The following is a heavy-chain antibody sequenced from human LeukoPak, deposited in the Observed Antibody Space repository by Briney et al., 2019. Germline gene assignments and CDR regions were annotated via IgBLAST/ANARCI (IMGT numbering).Heavy chain of an antibody. Sequence: GASVKVSCKASGYTFSGYYMHWVRQAPGQGLEWMGWINPNSGGTNYAQKFQGRVTMTRDTSISTAYMELSRLRSDDTAVYCCARDRGYCSGGSCQNFDYWGQGTLATVSS. D-gene: IGHD2-15*01. J-gene: IGHJ4*02. V-gene: IGHV1-2*02. CDR2: INPNSGGT. CDR3: ARDRGYCSGGSCQNFDY. CDR1: GYTFSGYY.